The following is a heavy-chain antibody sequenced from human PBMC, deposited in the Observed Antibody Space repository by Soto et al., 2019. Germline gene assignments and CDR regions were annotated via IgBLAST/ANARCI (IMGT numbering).Heavy chain of an antibody. CDR1: GYTRTELY. V-gene: IGHV1-24*01. CDR2: FDPEDGET. D-gene: IGHD1-26*01. Sequence: AXGQLSCKVSGYTRTELYIRWLRQAPGKGLEGMGGFDPEDGETICAQKFQGRVTMTEDTSTDTAYMELSSLRSEDTAVYYCATAPNSGSYLAGWFDPWGQGALVTGSS. J-gene: IGHJ5*02. CDR3: ATAPNSGSYLAGWFDP.